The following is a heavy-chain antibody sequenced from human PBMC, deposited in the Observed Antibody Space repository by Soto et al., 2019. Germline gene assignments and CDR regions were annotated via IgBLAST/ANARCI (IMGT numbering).Heavy chain of an antibody. D-gene: IGHD3-22*01. V-gene: IGHV3-21*01. CDR1: GFTFSSYS. CDR2: ISSSSSYI. J-gene: IGHJ4*02. Sequence: AGGSLRLSCAASGFTFSSYSMNWVRQAPGMGLEWVSSISSSSSYIYYADSVKGRFTISRDNAKNSLYLQMNSLRAEDTAVYYCARDYYYASSGYYAGFDYWGQRTLVTVSS. CDR3: ARDYYYASSGYYAGFDY.